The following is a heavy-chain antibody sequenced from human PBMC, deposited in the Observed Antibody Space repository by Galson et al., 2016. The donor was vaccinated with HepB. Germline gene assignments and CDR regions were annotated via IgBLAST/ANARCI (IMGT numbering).Heavy chain of an antibody. D-gene: IGHD3-10*01. CDR2: IKQDGSEK. CDR3: ARGDEDTMVRAYYMDV. CDR1: GFTFSRYW. J-gene: IGHJ6*03. Sequence: SLRLSCAASGFTFSRYWMSWVRQAPGKGLEWVANIKQDGSEKYYVDSVKGRFTISRDNAKNSLYLQMNSLRAEDTAVYYCARGDEDTMVRAYYMDVWGKGTTVTVSS. V-gene: IGHV3-7*03.